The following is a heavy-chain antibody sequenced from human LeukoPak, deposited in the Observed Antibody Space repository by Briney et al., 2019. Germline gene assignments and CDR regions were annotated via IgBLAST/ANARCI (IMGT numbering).Heavy chain of an antibody. CDR1: GFTFSSYS. CDR2: ISSSSSTI. D-gene: IGHD3-10*01. CDR3: ATELLWFGELFRDFDY. J-gene: IGHJ4*02. V-gene: IGHV3-48*01. Sequence: PGGSLRPSCAASGFTFSSYSMNWVRQAPGKGLEWVSYISSSSSTIYYADSVKGRFTISRDNAKNSLYLQMNSLRAEDTAVYYCATELLWFGELFRDFDYWGQGTLVTVSS.